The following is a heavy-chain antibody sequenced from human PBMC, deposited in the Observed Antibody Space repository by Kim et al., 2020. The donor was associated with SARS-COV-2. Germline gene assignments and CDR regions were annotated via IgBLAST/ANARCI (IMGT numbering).Heavy chain of an antibody. Sequence: SVKVSCKASGGTFSSYAISWVRQAPGQGLEWMGGIIPIFGTANYAQKFQGRVTITADKSTSTAYMELSSLRSEDTAVYYCARVYYDILTGYSTPYYFDYWGQGTLVTVSS. D-gene: IGHD3-9*01. V-gene: IGHV1-69*06. CDR3: ARVYYDILTGYSTPYYFDY. J-gene: IGHJ4*02. CDR1: GGTFSSYA. CDR2: IIPIFGTA.